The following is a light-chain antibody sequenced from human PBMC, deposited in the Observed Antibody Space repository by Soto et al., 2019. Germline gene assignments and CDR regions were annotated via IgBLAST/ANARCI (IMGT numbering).Light chain of an antibody. CDR3: QSYDSSLSGWV. CDR1: SSNIGAGYD. J-gene: IGLJ3*02. Sequence: QSVLTQPPSVSGAPGQRVTISCTGSSSNIGAGYDVHWYQQLPGTAPKLLIYGNSNRPSGVPDRFSGSKSGTSASLAITGLQAECEADSYCQSYDSSLSGWVFGGGTKLTVL. CDR2: GNS. V-gene: IGLV1-40*01.